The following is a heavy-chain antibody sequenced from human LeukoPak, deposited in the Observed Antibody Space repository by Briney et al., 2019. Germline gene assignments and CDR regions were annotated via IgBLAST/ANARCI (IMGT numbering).Heavy chain of an antibody. J-gene: IGHJ3*02. CDR1: GGSFSGYY. D-gene: IGHD6-13*01. V-gene: IGHV4-34*01. Sequence: PSETLSLTCAVYGGSFSGYYWSWIRQPPGKGLEWIGEINHSGSTNYNPSLKSRVTISVDTSKNQFSLKLSSVTAADTAVYYCASSSNSWEPDAFDIWGQGTMVTVSS. CDR2: INHSGST. CDR3: ASSSNSWEPDAFDI.